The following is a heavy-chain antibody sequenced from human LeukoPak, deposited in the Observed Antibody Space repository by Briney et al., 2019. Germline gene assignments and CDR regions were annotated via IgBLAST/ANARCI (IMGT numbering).Heavy chain of an antibody. Sequence: SGGSLRLSCAASGFTFSSYALTWVRQAPGKGLEWVSSIGSGGGSTYYADSVKGRFTISRDNSKNTVYLQMNSLRAEDTAVYYCAKDDYGDFLFDYWGQGTLVTVSS. CDR1: GFTFSSYA. D-gene: IGHD4-17*01. CDR2: IGSGGGST. CDR3: AKDDYGDFLFDY. V-gene: IGHV3-23*01. J-gene: IGHJ4*02.